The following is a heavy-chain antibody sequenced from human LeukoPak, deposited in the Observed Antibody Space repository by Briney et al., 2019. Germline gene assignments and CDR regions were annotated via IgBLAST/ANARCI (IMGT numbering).Heavy chain of an antibody. V-gene: IGHV1-46*01. D-gene: IGHD5-24*01. Sequence: GASVKVSCKASGYTFTGYYMHWVRQAPGQGLEWMGIINPSGGSTSYAQKFQGRVTMTRDTSTSTVYMELSSLRSEDTAVYYCARVRRRWLQLSYFDYWGQGTLVTVSS. CDR1: GYTFTGYY. CDR2: INPSGGST. CDR3: ARVRRRWLQLSYFDY. J-gene: IGHJ4*02.